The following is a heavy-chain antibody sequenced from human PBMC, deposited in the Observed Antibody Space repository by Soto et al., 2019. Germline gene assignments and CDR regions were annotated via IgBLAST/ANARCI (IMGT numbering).Heavy chain of an antibody. J-gene: IGHJ4*02. V-gene: IGHV3-21*01. D-gene: IGHD1-26*01. CDR2: ISGTSYI. Sequence: VQLAESGGGLVKPGGSLRLSCEASGFTFSTYSMNWVRQAPGKGLEWVSSISGTSYIFYRDSVKGRFTISRDNARNSLYLQMNSLRAEDTAVYYCARDVGYFDYWGQGTLVTVSS. CDR1: GFTFSTYS. CDR3: ARDVGYFDY.